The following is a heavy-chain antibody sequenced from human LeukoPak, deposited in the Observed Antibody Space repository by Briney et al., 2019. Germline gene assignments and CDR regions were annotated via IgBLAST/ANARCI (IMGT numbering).Heavy chain of an antibody. CDR3: ARVGILTRGYSHGYHC. Sequence: GGSLRLSCAASGFTFSRYWMSWVRQAPGKGLEWVANIKEDGNEKYYVDSVKGRFTISRDDAKNSLYLRMNSLRAEDTAVYYCARVGILTRGYSHGYHCWGQGTLVTVSS. J-gene: IGHJ4*02. CDR1: GFTFSRYW. V-gene: IGHV3-7*03. CDR2: IKEDGNEK. D-gene: IGHD5-12*01.